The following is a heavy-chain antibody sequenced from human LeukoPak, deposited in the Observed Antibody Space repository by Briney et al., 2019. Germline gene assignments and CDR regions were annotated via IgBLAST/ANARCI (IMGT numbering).Heavy chain of an antibody. Sequence: GESLKISCKGSGYRFTSYWISWVRQMPGKVVEWMGRIDPTDYYTDYSPSFQGHVTISVDKSISTAYLQWNSLKASDTDMYYCARRRSRITMVRGVNEWFDPWGQGTLVTVSS. J-gene: IGHJ5*02. V-gene: IGHV5-10-1*01. CDR3: ARRRSRITMVRGVNEWFDP. CDR1: GYRFTSYW. CDR2: IDPTDYYT. D-gene: IGHD3-10*01.